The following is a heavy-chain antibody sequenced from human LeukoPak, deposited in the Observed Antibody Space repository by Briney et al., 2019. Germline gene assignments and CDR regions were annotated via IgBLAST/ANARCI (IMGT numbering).Heavy chain of an antibody. D-gene: IGHD3-3*01. CDR3: ARDFTNFGDF. CDR1: GYTFTSYG. Sequence: ASVKVSCKTSGYTFTSYGVSWVRQAPGQGLAWMGWISGYNGVTRYPQTFQDRVTMTTDTSASTVYMELKNLTSDDTAVYFCARDFTNFGDFWGQGTLITVSA. CDR2: ISGYNGVT. V-gene: IGHV1-18*01. J-gene: IGHJ4*02.